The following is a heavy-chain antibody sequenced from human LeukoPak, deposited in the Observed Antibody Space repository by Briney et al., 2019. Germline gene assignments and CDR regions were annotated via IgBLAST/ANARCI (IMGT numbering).Heavy chain of an antibody. CDR2: IRTDGTST. CDR3: ARDRFCTTDRCSDY. CDR1: GFTFSYYW. V-gene: IGHV3-74*01. J-gene: IGHJ4*02. Sequence: GGSLRLSCAASGFTFSYYWMHWVRQAPGKGLVWVARIRTDGTSTSYADSVKGRFTISRDNAKNTLYLQMNSLRVEDTAVYYCARDRFCTTDRCSDYWGQGTLVTVSS. D-gene: IGHD2-8*01.